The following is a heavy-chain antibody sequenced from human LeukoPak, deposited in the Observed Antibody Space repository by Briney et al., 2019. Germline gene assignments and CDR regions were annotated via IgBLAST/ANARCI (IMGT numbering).Heavy chain of an antibody. V-gene: IGHV1-69*06. D-gene: IGHD3-10*01. CDR1: GGTFSSYA. Sequence: SVKVSCKASGGTFSSYAISWVRQAPGQGLEWMGGIIPTFGTANYAQKFQGRVTITADKSTSTAYMELSSLRSEDTAVYYCARGSDGSGSLVGTWGQGTLVTVSS. J-gene: IGHJ5*02. CDR3: ARGSDGSGSLVGT. CDR2: IIPTFGTA.